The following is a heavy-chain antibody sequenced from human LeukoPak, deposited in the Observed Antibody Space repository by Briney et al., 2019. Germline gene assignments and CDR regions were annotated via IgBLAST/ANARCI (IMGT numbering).Heavy chain of an antibody. J-gene: IGHJ6*03. V-gene: IGHV3-30*02. CDR2: IGYDGGNK. CDR1: GFTFSSYG. D-gene: IGHD3-10*01. CDR3: AKDNRDKLWFGELSVVGYYYYYMDV. Sequence: QSGGSLRLSCAASGFTFSSYGMSWVRQAPGKGLEGGAFIGYDGGNKYYADSVKGRFTISRDNSKNTLYLQMNSLRAEDTAVYYCAKDNRDKLWFGELSVVGYYYYYMDVWGKGTTVTISS.